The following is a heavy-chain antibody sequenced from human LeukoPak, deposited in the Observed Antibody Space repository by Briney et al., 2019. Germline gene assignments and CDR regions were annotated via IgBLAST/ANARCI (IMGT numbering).Heavy chain of an antibody. CDR2: IYYSGST. CDR1: DGSISSYY. V-gene: IGHV4-59*01. CDR3: ARSSITMVRGVIPYYFDY. D-gene: IGHD3-10*01. Sequence: SETLSLTCTVSDGSISSYYWSWIRQPPGKGLEWIGYIYYSGSTNYNPSLKSRVTISVDTSKNQFSLKLSSVTAADTAVYYCARSSITMVRGVIPYYFDYWGQGTLVTVSS. J-gene: IGHJ4*02.